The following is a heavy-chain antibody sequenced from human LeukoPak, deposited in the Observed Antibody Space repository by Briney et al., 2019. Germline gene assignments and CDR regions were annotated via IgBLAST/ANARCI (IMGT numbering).Heavy chain of an antibody. CDR2: INHSGST. CDR3: ARSLYVWGSYRPNYYYMDV. D-gene: IGHD3-16*02. Sequence: SETLSLTCAVYGGSFSGYYWSWIRQPPGKGLEWIGEINHSGSTNYNPSLKSRVTISVDTSKNQFSLKLSSVTAADTAVYYCARSLYVWGSYRPNYYYMDVWGKGSTVTVSS. CDR1: GGSFSGYY. J-gene: IGHJ6*03. V-gene: IGHV4-34*01.